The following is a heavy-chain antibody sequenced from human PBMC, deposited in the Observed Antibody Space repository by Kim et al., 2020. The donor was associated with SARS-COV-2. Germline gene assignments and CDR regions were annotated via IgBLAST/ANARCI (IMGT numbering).Heavy chain of an antibody. V-gene: IGHV3-74*01. Sequence: GGSLRLSCAASGFTFSDYWMHWVRQAPGKGLVWVSRINRDGTTTSYADSVKGRFSISRDNTKNTLSLQMNSLRAEDTAVYYCVRDADTSTYFTPGDGLDIWGQGTMVTVSS. CDR1: GFTFSDYW. D-gene: IGHD3-22*01. J-gene: IGHJ3*02. CDR3: VRDADTSTYFTPGDGLDI. CDR2: INRDGTTT.